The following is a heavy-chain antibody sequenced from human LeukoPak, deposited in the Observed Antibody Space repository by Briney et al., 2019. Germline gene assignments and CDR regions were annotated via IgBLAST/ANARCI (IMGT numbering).Heavy chain of an antibody. CDR3: ARVVWAARPGAYYYYYMDV. D-gene: IGHD6-6*01. Sequence: SETLSLTCTVSGGSISSYYWSWIRQPAGKGLEWIGRIYTSGSTNYNPSLKSRVTISVDTSKNQFSLKLSSVTAADTAVYYCARVVWAARPGAYYYYYMDVWGKGTTVTVSS. V-gene: IGHV4-4*07. J-gene: IGHJ6*03. CDR1: GGSISSYY. CDR2: IYTSGST.